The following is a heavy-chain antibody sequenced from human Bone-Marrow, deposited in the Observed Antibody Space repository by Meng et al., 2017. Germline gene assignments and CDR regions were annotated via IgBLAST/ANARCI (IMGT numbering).Heavy chain of an antibody. CDR2: INHSGST. Sequence: QVQLQQWGAGLLKHSETLSLTCAVYGGSFSGYYWSWIRQPPGKGLELIGEINHSGSTNYNPSLKSRVTISVDTSKNQFSLKLSSVTAADTAVYYCARGGYCSGGSCNWGQGTLVTVSS. V-gene: IGHV4-34*01. CDR1: GGSFSGYY. D-gene: IGHD2-15*01. CDR3: ARGGYCSGGSCN. J-gene: IGHJ4*02.